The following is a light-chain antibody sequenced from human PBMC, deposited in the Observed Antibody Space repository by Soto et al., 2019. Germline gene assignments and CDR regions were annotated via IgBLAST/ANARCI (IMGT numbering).Light chain of an antibody. CDR1: QSVSSN. CDR2: GAS. CDR3: QQYNNWPSLT. V-gene: IGKV3-15*01. J-gene: IGKJ4*01. Sequence: EIVMTQSPATLSVSPGERATLSCRASQSVSSNLAWYQQKPGQAPRRLIYGASTRATGIPARFSGSGSGTEFTLTISSLQSEDFAVYYCQQYNNWPSLTFGGGTKVHIK.